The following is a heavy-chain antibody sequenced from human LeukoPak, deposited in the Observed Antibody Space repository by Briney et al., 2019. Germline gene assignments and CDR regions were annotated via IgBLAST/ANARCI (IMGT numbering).Heavy chain of an antibody. CDR1: GGSISSSSYY. V-gene: IGHV4-61*01. CDR3: ARGARAGYSYGLDY. CDR2: IYYSGST. D-gene: IGHD5-18*01. Sequence: PSETLSLTGTVSGGSISSSSYYWSWIRQPPGKGLEWIGNIYYSGSTNYNPSLKSRVTISVDTSKNQFSLKLSSVTAADTAVYYCARGARAGYSYGLDYWGQGTLVTVSS. J-gene: IGHJ4*02.